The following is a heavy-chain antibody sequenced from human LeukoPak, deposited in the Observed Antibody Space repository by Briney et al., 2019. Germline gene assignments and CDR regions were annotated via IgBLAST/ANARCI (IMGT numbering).Heavy chain of an antibody. V-gene: IGHV3-74*01. CDR2: INSDGSST. D-gene: IGHD6-19*01. J-gene: IGHJ4*02. Sequence: GGSLRLSCAASGFTFSSYWMHWVRQAPGKGLVWVSRINSDGSSTSYADPVKGRFTISRDNAKNTPYLQMNSLRAEDTAIYYCARALAVTGTGGYYWGQGSLVTVSS. CDR3: ARALAVTGTGGYY. CDR1: GFTFSSYW.